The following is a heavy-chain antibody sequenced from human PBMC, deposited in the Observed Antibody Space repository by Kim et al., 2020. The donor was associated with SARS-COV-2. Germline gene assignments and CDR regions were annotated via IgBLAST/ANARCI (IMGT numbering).Heavy chain of an antibody. CDR2: INPNSGGT. Sequence: ASVKVSCKASGYTFTGYYMHWVRQAPGQGLEWMGWINPNSGGTNYAQKFQGRVTMTRDTSISTAYMELSRLRSDDTAVYYCARVLTEQHDFWSGYLDVWGQGTTVTVSS. V-gene: IGHV1-2*02. CDR1: GYTFTGYY. J-gene: IGHJ6*02. CDR3: ARVLTEQHDFWSGYLDV. D-gene: IGHD3-3*01.